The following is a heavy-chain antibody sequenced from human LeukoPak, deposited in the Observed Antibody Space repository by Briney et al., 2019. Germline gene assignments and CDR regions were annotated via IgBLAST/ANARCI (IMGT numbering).Heavy chain of an antibody. CDR1: GFTFSNYW. CDR2: IKEDESEI. Sequence: GGSLRLSCVASGFTFSNYWMTWVRQAPRKGLEWEANIKEDESEITYADYVKGRFTIYRDNSKNTLYLQMNSLRAEDTAVYYCARDLNDYYDRTRGTWFDPWGQGTLVTVSS. J-gene: IGHJ5*02. CDR3: ARDLNDYYDRTRGTWFDP. D-gene: IGHD3-22*01. V-gene: IGHV3-7*01.